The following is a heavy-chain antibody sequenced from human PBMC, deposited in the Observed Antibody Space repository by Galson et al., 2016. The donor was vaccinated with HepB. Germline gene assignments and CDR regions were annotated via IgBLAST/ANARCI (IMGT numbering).Heavy chain of an antibody. CDR3: AKNEGYTYGSYYFDY. CDR2: VNGGGDRT. V-gene: IGHV3-23*01. Sequence: SLRLSCAASGFPFGDSFIDFALSWLRQAPGRGLEWRSTVNGGGDRTHFAGPVAGRFSISRDTSNNTLYPQIHSLRAEDTALYYCAKNEGYTYGSYYFDYWGQGTLVTVSS. D-gene: IGHD5-18*01. J-gene: IGHJ4*02. CDR1: GFPFGDSFIDFA.